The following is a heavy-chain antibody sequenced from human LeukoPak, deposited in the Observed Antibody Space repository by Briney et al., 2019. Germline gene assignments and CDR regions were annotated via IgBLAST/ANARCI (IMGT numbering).Heavy chain of an antibody. J-gene: IGHJ4*02. CDR3: VQNQRITARRFVARTRVIVTSPLED. CDR2: VSGSGHET. Sequence: PGGSLRLSCAASGFTFVTCAMTWVRQAPGKGLEWVSSVSGSGHETFYSDSVKGRFTISRDNSKDTVYLQTNTLKAEDTALYFCVQNQRITARRFVARTRVIVTSPLEDWGQGTLVAASS. D-gene: IGHD6-6*01. CDR1: GFTFVTCA. V-gene: IGHV3-23*01.